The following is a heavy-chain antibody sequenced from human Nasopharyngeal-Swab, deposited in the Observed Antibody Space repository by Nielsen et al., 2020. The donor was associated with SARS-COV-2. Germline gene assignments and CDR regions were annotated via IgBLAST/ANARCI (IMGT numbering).Heavy chain of an antibody. J-gene: IGHJ5*02. CDR1: GFTFDDYA. D-gene: IGHD2-15*01. V-gene: IGHV3-9*01. CDR2: ISWNSGSI. Sequence: SLKISCAASGFTFDDYAMHWVRQAPGKGLEWVSGISWNSGSIGYADSVKGRFTISRDNAKNSLYLQMNSLRAEDTALYYCAKGGYCSGGSCSNWFDPWGQGTLVTVSS. CDR3: AKGGYCSGGSCSNWFDP.